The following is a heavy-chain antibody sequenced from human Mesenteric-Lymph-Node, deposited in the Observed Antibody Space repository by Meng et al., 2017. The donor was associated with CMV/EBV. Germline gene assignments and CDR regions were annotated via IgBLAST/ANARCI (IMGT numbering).Heavy chain of an antibody. Sequence: GESLKISCAASGFTFSSYWMSWVRQAPGKGLEWVGRIKSKTDGGTTDYAAPVKGRFTISRDDSKNTLYLQMNSLKTEDTAVYYCTTGRMVRGVAGYWGQGTLVTVSS. CDR1: GFTFSSYW. J-gene: IGHJ4*02. CDR2: IKSKTDGGTT. D-gene: IGHD3-10*01. V-gene: IGHV3-15*01. CDR3: TTGRMVRGVAGY.